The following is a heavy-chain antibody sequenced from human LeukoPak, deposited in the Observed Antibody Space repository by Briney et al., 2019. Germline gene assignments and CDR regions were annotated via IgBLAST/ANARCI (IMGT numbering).Heavy chain of an antibody. V-gene: IGHV3-74*01. D-gene: IGHD2-15*01. J-gene: IGHJ3*02. CDR3: ARGCSGGSCYSGDAFDI. CDR1: GFTFSSYW. CDR2: INSDGSST. Sequence: PGGSLRLSCAASGFTFSSYWMHWVRQAPGKGLVWVSRINSDGSSTSYADSVKGRFTISRDNAKNTLYLQMNSLRAEDTAVYYCARGCSGGSCYSGDAFDIWGQGTVVTVSS.